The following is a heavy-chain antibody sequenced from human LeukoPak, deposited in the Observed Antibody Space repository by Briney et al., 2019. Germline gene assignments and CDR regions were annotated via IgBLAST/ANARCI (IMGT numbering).Heavy chain of an antibody. CDR2: SSGSSAI. J-gene: IGHJ4*02. CDR1: GFTFTTYS. Sequence: GGSLRLSCEASGFTFTTYSMTWVRQAPGKGLEWVSISSGSSAIFSADALKGRFTISRDDAKNLLYLDMNSLRAEDTAVYYCARGHTAVTRHFDFWGQGTLVTVSS. CDR3: ARGHTAVTRHFDF. V-gene: IGHV3-21*01. D-gene: IGHD4-17*01.